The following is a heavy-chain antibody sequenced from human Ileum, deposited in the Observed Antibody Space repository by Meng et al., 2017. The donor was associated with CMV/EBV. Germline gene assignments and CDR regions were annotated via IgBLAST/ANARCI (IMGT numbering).Heavy chain of an antibody. Sequence: FSSYGMHWVRQAPGKGLEWVAVIWYDGSNKYYADSVKGRFTISRDNSKNTLYLQMNSLRAEDTAVYYCAKGGYCSSTSCYRILALIDYWGQGTLVTVSS. CDR1: FSSYG. J-gene: IGHJ4*02. CDR2: IWYDGSNK. V-gene: IGHV3-33*06. D-gene: IGHD2-2*01. CDR3: AKGGYCSSTSCYRILALIDY.